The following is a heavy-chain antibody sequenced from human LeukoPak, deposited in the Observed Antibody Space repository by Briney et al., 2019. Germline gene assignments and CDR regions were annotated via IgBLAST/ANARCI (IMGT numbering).Heavy chain of an antibody. V-gene: IGHV1-46*01. CDR1: GYTFTSYY. CDR2: INPSGGST. J-gene: IGHJ3*02. Sequence: ASVKVSCKASGYTFTSYYMHWVRQAPGQGLEWMGIINPSGGSTSYAQKFQGRVTMTRDTSTSTVYMELSSLRSEDTAVYYCARDLGDYGENGAFDIWGQGTMVTVSS. D-gene: IGHD4-17*01. CDR3: ARDLGDYGENGAFDI.